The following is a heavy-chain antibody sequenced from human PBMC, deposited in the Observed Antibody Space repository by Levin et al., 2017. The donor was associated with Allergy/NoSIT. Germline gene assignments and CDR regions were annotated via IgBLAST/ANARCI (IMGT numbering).Heavy chain of an antibody. D-gene: IGHD3-10*01. CDR3: ARPRGGFYGSGSFDS. CDR1: SP. CDR2: IIPAFAST. J-gene: IGHJ4*02. V-gene: IGHV1-69*01. Sequence: SPLLWVRQAPGQGLEWMGGIIPAFASTNYAQKFQGRVTITSSDSTRTAYMELRSLRSEDTAVYFCARPRGGFYGSGSFDSWGQGTLVTVSS.